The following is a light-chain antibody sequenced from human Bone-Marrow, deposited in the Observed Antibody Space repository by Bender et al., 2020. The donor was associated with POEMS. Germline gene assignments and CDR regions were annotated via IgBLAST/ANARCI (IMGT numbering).Light chain of an antibody. Sequence: QSALTQPASVSGSPGQSITISCTGSNNDVGDFNLVSWYQHHPGKGPKLMIFEDSQRPSGVSNRFSGSKSGNTASLTISGLRTEDEADYFCCSYAGDTTWVFGSGTKVIVL. V-gene: IGLV2-23*01. J-gene: IGLJ1*01. CDR1: NNDVGDFNL. CDR3: CSYAGDTTWV. CDR2: EDS.